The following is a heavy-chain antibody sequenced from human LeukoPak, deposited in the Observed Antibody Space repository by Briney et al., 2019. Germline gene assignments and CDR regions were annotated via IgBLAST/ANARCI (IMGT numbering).Heavy chain of an antibody. Sequence: PGGFLRLSCAASGFTFSTYPMHWVRQAPGKGLEYVSAISSNGGSTFYANSVKGRFTISRDNSKNTLYLQMGSLRPEDMAVYYCAGQTYSNSWAFDPWGQGTLVAVSS. CDR1: GFTFSTYP. J-gene: IGHJ5*02. CDR2: ISSNGGST. D-gene: IGHD6-13*01. V-gene: IGHV3-64*01. CDR3: AGQTYSNSWAFDP.